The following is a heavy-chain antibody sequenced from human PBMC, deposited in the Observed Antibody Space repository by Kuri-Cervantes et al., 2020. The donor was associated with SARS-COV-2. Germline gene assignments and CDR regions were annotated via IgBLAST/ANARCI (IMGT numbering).Heavy chain of an antibody. V-gene: IGHV3-21*01. J-gene: IGHJ4*02. CDR2: ISSSSSYT. Sequence: WGTLCLTCAVSGVTFSSYSMDWVRQAPGKGLEWVSCISSSSSYTYYADSVKGRFTISRDNAKNTLYLQMNSLRAEDTAVYYCAKDSSDYDSSGGPSAYWGQGTLVTVSS. CDR1: GVTFSSYS. CDR3: AKDSSDYDSSGGPSAY. D-gene: IGHD3-22*01.